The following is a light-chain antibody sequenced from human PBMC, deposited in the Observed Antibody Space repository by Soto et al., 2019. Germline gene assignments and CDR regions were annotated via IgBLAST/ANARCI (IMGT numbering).Light chain of an antibody. CDR1: SSDVGSYNL. CDR3: CSYAGSSTFVV. Sequence: QSALTQPASVSGSPGQSITISCTGTSSDVGSYNLVSWYQQHPGRAPKLIIYEGSKRPSGVSNRFSGSKSGNTASLTLSGLQAEDEADYYCCSYAGSSTFVVFGGGTKLTVL. CDR2: EGS. V-gene: IGLV2-23*03. J-gene: IGLJ2*01.